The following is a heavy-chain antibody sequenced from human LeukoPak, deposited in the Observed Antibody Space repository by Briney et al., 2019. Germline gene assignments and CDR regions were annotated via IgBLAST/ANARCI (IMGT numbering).Heavy chain of an antibody. Sequence: SETLSLTCTVSGGSISSGDYYWSWIRQPPGKGLEWIGYIYYSGSTYYNPSLKSRVTISVDTSKNQFSLKLSSVTAADTAVYYCARHEQFRRTNRGGPYSSSSKYYYYYMDVWGKGTTVTVSS. CDR2: IYYSGST. V-gene: IGHV4-30-4*08. D-gene: IGHD6-6*01. CDR3: ARHEQFRRTNRGGPYSSSSKYYYYYMDV. CDR1: GGSISSGDYY. J-gene: IGHJ6*03.